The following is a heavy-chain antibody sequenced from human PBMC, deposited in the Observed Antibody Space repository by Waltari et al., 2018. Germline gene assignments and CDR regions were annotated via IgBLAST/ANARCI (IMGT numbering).Heavy chain of an antibody. D-gene: IGHD3-10*01. V-gene: IGHV4-4*07. Sequence: QVQLQESGPGLVKPSETLSLTCTVSGGSISSYYWSWIRQPAGTGLEWIGRIYTSGSTNYNPSLKSRVTMSVDTSKNQFSRKLSSVTAADTAVYYCARDSHLYYYGSGTTISVVAWFDPWGQGTLVTVSS. J-gene: IGHJ5*02. CDR1: GGSISSYY. CDR2: IYTSGST. CDR3: ARDSHLYYYGSGTTISVVAWFDP.